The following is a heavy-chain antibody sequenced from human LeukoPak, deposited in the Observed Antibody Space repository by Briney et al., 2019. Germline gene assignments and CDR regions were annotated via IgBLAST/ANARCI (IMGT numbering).Heavy chain of an antibody. CDR2: IKQDGSEK. CDR1: GFTFSSYW. D-gene: IGHD1-26*01. V-gene: IGHV3-7*03. J-gene: IGHJ6*02. Sequence: GGSLRLSCAASGFTFSSYWMSWVRQAPGKGLEWVANIKQDGSEKYYVDSVKGRFTISRDNAKNSLYLQMNSLRAEDTAVYYCARAWKWDHTTHYGMDVWGQGTTVTVSS. CDR3: ARAWKWDHTTHYGMDV.